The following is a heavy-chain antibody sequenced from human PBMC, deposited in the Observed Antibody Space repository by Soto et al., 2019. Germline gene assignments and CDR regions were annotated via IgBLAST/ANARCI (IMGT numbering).Heavy chain of an antibody. V-gene: IGHV4-39*01. J-gene: IGHJ4*02. CDR1: GGSISSSSYY. Sequence: QLQLQESGPGLVKPSETLSLTCTVSGGSISSSSYYWGWIRQPPGKGLEWIGSIYYSGSTCYNPSLKSRVAISVDTSKNQCSLKLSSVTAADTAVYYCARHTPAISISDHWGQGTLVTVSS. CDR3: ARHTPAISISDH. CDR2: IYYSGST. D-gene: IGHD2-15*01.